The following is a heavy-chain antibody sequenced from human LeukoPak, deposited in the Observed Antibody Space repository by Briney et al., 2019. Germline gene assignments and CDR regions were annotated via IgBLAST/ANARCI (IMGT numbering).Heavy chain of an antibody. CDR3: PRIPKSSTWYAS. CDR2: IREGGSEE. D-gene: IGHD2-2*01. V-gene: IGHV3-7*01. Sequence: PGGGLRHSRVRPGFSSSRHRICGVRPTPRERRGRVAGIREGGSEEYYLDAVKGRFTISRDNAQNSLYMHMSSLRAEDTAIYYWPRIPKSSTWYASWGQGTLVTVSS. J-gene: IGHJ5*02. CDR1: GFSSSRHR.